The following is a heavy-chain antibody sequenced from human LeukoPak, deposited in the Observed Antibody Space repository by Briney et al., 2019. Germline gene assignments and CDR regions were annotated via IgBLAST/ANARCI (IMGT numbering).Heavy chain of an antibody. V-gene: IGHV3-23*01. D-gene: IGHD2-2*01. CDR2: ISGSGGST. CDR1: GFTFSSYA. Sequence: GGSLRLSCAASGFTFSSYAMSWVRRAPGKGLEWVSAISGSGGSTYYADSVKGRFTISRDNSKNTPYLQMNSLRAEDTAVYYCAKDQYQLLVRSYYYYGMDVWGKGTTVTVSS. J-gene: IGHJ6*04. CDR3: AKDQYQLLVRSYYYYGMDV.